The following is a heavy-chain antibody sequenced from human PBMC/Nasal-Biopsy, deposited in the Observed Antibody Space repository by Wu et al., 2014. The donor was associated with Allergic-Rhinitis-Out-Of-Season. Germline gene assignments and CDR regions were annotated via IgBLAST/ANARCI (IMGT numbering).Heavy chain of an antibody. Sequence: TLSLTCTVSGDSISYYYWNWIRQPAGKGLEWIGRMFPSGRADYNASLKSRVTMSIDASKSQFSLKLSSVTAADTAVYYCARNVRARYCSGGSCHSPPDASYMDVWGKGTTVIVSS. CDR1: GDSISYYY. CDR3: ARNVRARYCSGGSCHSPPDASYMDV. CDR2: MFPSGRA. V-gene: IGHV4-4*07. J-gene: IGHJ6*03. D-gene: IGHD2-15*01.